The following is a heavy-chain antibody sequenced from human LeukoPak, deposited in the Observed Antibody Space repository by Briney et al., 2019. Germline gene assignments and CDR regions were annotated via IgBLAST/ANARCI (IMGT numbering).Heavy chain of an antibody. D-gene: IGHD3-22*01. CDR1: GGSFSGYY. Sequence: SETLSFTCAVYGGSFSGYYWSGIRQPPGKGLEWIGEINHSGSTNYNPSLKSRVTISVDTSKNQFSLKLSSVTAADTAVYYCARGTLNYYDSSGYWGYWGQGTLVTVSS. V-gene: IGHV4-34*01. J-gene: IGHJ4*02. CDR3: ARGTLNYYDSSGYWGY. CDR2: INHSGST.